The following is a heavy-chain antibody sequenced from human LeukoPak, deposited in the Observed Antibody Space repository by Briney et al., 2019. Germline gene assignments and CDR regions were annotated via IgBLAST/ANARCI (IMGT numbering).Heavy chain of an antibody. CDR2: ITASGAGI. CDR3: AKDGYCGSSSCVY. V-gene: IGHV3-23*01. J-gene: IGHJ4*02. D-gene: IGHD2-2*03. CDR1: GFPFSSYA. Sequence: PGGSLRLSCAASGFPFSSYAMTWVRQAPGKGLEGASTITASGAGIDYADSVKGRFTISRDNSKHRLYLQTNSLRAEDTAVYYCAKDGYCGSSSCVYWGQGTLVTVPS.